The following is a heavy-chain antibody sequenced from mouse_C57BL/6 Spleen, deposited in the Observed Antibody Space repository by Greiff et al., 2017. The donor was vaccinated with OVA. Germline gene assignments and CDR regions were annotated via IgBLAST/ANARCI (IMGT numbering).Heavy chain of an antibody. V-gene: IGHV1-64*01. Sequence: QVQLQQPGAELVKPGASVKLSCKASGYTFTSYWMHWVKQRPGQGLEWIGMIHPNSGSTNYNEKFKSKATLTVDKSSSTAYMQLSSLTSEDSAVYYCESNSTVVADLDYWGQGTTLTVSS. D-gene: IGHD1-1*01. CDR3: ESNSTVVADLDY. CDR2: IHPNSGST. J-gene: IGHJ2*01. CDR1: GYTFTSYW.